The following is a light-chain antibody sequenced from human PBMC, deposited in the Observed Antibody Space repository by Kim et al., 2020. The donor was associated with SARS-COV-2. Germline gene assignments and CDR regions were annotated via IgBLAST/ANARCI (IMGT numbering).Light chain of an antibody. CDR2: QDI. CDR3: QTWDGGTAVV. CDR1: GLGDRY. V-gene: IGLV3-1*01. J-gene: IGLJ3*02. Sequence: SPGQTAIITCSGDGLGDRYAFWFQQKPGHSPVLVIYQDIKRTSGIPERFSGSNSGNTATLTISGTQAMDEAEYYCQTWDGGTAVVFGGGTQLTVL.